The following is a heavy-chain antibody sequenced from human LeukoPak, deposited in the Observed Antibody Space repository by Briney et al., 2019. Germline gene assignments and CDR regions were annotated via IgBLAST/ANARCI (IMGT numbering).Heavy chain of an antibody. Sequence: ASVKVSCKVSGYTLTELSMHWVRQAPGKGLEWMGGFDPEDGETIYAQKFQGRVTMTEDTSTDTAYMELSSLRSEDTAVYYCATASDGDYVDKFDYWGQGTLVTVSS. CDR1: GYTLTELS. V-gene: IGHV1-24*01. CDR3: ATASDGDYVDKFDY. CDR2: FDPEDGET. J-gene: IGHJ4*02. D-gene: IGHD4-17*01.